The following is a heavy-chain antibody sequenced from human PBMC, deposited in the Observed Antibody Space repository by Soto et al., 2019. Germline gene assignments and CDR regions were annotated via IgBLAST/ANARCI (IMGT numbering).Heavy chain of an antibody. J-gene: IGHJ6*04. CDR3: AKNADFWSWGMGV. D-gene: IGHD3-3*01. CDR1: GFTFSSYA. Sequence: GGSLRLSCAASGFTFSSYAMTGVRQAPGKGLEWVSIITISGDGTYYADSVKGRFTISRENSRNTLILQMHSPRADDTVVYYCAKNADFWSWGMGVWGNWTSGSVSS. V-gene: IGHV3-23*01. CDR2: ITISGDGT.